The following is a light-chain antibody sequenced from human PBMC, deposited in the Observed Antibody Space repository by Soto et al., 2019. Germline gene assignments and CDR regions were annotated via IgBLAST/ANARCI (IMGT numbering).Light chain of an antibody. CDR2: GNT. J-gene: IGLJ2*01. CDR1: SSNIGAGYD. Sequence: QAVVTQPPSVSGAPGQRVTISCTGNSSNIGAGYDVHWYQQFPGAAPKVLIHGNTNRPAGVPARFSGSKSGTSASLAITGLQAEDEADYYCQSYDSSRVVFGGGTKLTVL. V-gene: IGLV1-40*01. CDR3: QSYDSSRVV.